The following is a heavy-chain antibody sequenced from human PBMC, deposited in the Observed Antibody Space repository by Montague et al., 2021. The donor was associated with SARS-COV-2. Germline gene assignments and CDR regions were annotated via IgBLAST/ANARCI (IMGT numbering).Heavy chain of an antibody. J-gene: IGHJ4*02. Sequence: SETLSLTCAVYGGSFSDYYWTWIRQSPGKGLEWIGEINHSGRTNYRPSLKSRVTMSVDTSKNQFSLKLNSVTAADTAVYYCARGVQSFSMIVVVVTGGIYSFDNWGQGTLVTVSS. D-gene: IGHD3-22*01. CDR3: ARGVQSFSMIVVVVTGGIYSFDN. CDR2: INHSGRT. V-gene: IGHV4-34*01. CDR1: GGSFSDYY.